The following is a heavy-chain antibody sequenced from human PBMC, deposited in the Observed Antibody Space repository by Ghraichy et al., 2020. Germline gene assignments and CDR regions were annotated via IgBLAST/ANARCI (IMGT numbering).Heavy chain of an antibody. D-gene: IGHD4-17*01. CDR1: GGSFSGYY. J-gene: IGHJ6*02. CDR2: INHSGST. V-gene: IGHV4-34*01. Sequence: SQTLSLTCAVYGGSFSGYYWSWIRQPPGKGLEWIGEINHSGSTNYNPSLKSRVTISVDTSKNQFSLKLSSVTAADTAVYYCATLRSTVTRLRYNYYYYYGMDVWGQGTTVTVSS. CDR3: ATLRSTVTRLRYNYYYYYGMDV.